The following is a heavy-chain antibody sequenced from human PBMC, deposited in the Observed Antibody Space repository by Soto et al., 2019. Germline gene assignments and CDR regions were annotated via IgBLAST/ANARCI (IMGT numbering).Heavy chain of an antibody. D-gene: IGHD1-7*01. CDR3: ARTYEKLELRGRHYYYYMAV. CDR2: ISAYNGNT. Sequence: ASVKVSCKASGYTFTSYGISLVRQAPGQGLEWMGWISAYNGNTNYAQKLQGRVTMTTDTSTSTAYMELRSLRSDDTAVYYCARTYEKLELRGRHYYYYMAVWVKGTTVTVSS. CDR1: GYTFTSYG. V-gene: IGHV1-18*01. J-gene: IGHJ6*03.